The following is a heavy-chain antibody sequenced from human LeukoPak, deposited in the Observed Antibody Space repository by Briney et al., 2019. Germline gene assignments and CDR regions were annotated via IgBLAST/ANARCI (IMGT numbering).Heavy chain of an antibody. D-gene: IGHD3-10*01. V-gene: IGHV4-61*02. Sequence: SETLSLTCTVSGGSISSSSYYWNWIRQPAGKGLEWIGRISTSGTTNYNPSLKSRVTISLDRSKDYFSLKLSSMTAADTAVYYCARDEGSGWFDPWGQGTLVTVSS. J-gene: IGHJ5*02. CDR2: ISTSGTT. CDR3: ARDEGSGWFDP. CDR1: GGSISSSSYY.